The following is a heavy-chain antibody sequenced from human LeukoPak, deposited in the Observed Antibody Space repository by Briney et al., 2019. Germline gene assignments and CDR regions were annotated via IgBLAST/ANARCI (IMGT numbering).Heavy chain of an antibody. J-gene: IGHJ4*02. D-gene: IGHD3-22*01. CDR1: GFTFSSYA. CDR2: ISGSGGST. V-gene: IGHV3-23*01. Sequence: GGSLRLSCAASGFTFSSYAMSWVRQAPGKGLEWVSAISGSGGSTYYADSVKGRFTISGDNSKNALYLQMNSLRAEDTAVYYCAKERITMIVVVIKAGGSFDYWGQGTLVTVSS. CDR3: AKERITMIVVVIKAGGSFDY.